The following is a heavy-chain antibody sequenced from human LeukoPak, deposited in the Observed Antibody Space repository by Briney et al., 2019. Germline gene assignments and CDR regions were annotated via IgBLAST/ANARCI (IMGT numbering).Heavy chain of an antibody. Sequence: SETLSLTCTVSGGSISSSSYYWGWIRQPPGKGLGWIGSIYYSGSTYYNPSLKSRVTISVDTSKNQFSLKLSSVTAADTAVYYYARERGRLDIVVDRKAFDIWGQGTMVTVSS. CDR2: IYYSGST. J-gene: IGHJ3*02. CDR1: GGSISSSSYY. V-gene: IGHV4-39*02. CDR3: ARERGRLDIVVDRKAFDI. D-gene: IGHD2-15*01.